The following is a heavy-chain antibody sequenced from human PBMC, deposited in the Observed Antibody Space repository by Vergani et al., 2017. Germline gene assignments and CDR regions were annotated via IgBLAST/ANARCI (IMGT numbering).Heavy chain of an antibody. CDR2: IYYSGST. CDR1: GGSISSRSYY. J-gene: IGHJ4*02. D-gene: IGHD6-13*01. V-gene: IGHV4-39*02. CDR3: AREGATAGTVFDY. Sequence: QLQLQESGPGLVKPSETLSLTCTVSGGSISSRSYYWGWIRQPPGKGLVWIESIYYSGSTYYNPSLKSRVTISVDTSKNQFSLKLSAVTAADTAVYYCAREGATAGTVFDYWGQGTLVTVSS.